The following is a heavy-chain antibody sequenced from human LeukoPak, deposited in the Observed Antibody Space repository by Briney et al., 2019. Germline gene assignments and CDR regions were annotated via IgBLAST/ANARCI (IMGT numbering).Heavy chain of an antibody. CDR3: ARSGGVRGGY. CDR1: GGSISSGGYS. D-gene: IGHD3-10*01. CDR2: INHSGST. V-gene: IGHV4-34*01. Sequence: SETLSLTCAVSGGSISSGGYSWSWIRQPPGKGLEWIGEINHSGSTNYNPSLKSRVTISVDTSKNQFSLKLSSVTAADTAVYYCARSGGVRGGYWGQGTLVTVSS. J-gene: IGHJ4*02.